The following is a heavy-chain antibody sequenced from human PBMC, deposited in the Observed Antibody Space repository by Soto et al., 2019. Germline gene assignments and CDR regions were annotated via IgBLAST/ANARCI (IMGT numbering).Heavy chain of an antibody. CDR1: GGSISSSSYY. J-gene: IGHJ5*02. V-gene: IGHV4-39*01. D-gene: IGHD5-12*01. Sequence: PSGTLSLTCTVSGGSISSSSYYWGWIRQTPGKGLEWIGSIYYSGNTYYNPSLKSRVTISVDTSKNQFSPKLSSVTAADTAVYYCARPKWIIGLNWFDPWGQGTLVTVSS. CDR2: IYYSGNT. CDR3: ARPKWIIGLNWFDP.